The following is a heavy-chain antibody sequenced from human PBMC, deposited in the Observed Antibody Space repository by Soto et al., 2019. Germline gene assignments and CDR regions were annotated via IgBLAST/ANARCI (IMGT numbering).Heavy chain of an antibody. CDR3: ARGGNRYSNVASGVGGFDY. Sequence: PSETLSLTCTVSGASISSSYWSWIRQSPERGLEGVAYVYHTGATNCNPSLKSRVTISLDTSKGQFSLNLTSLTTADTAVYSCARGGNRYSNVASGVGGFDYWGQGSLVTVSS. CDR1: GASISSSY. V-gene: IGHV4-59*01. CDR2: VYHTGAT. J-gene: IGHJ4*02. D-gene: IGHD5-12*01.